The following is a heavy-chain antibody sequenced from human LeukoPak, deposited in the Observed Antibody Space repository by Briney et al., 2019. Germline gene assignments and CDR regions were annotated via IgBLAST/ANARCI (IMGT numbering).Heavy chain of an antibody. CDR1: GYTFTGYY. Sequence: ASVKVSCKASGYTFTGYYLHWVRQAPGQGLEWMGWINPNSGGTNYAQKFQGRVTITRDTSITTAYMELSRLTSDDTAVYYCARGSNWGWNWFDPWGQGTLVTVSS. CDR3: ARGSNWGWNWFDP. J-gene: IGHJ5*02. D-gene: IGHD7-27*01. CDR2: INPNSGGT. V-gene: IGHV1-2*02.